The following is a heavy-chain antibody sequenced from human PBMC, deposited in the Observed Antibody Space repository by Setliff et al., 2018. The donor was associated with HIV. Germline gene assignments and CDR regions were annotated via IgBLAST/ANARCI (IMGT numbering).Heavy chain of an antibody. V-gene: IGHV4-38-2*01. J-gene: IGHJ4*02. Sequence: SETLSLTCDVSGFSISSRYYWGWIRQSPGKGLEWIGNIYHTGSSYYNPSLNDRATISLDTSKNQFSLKLNSVTAAATAVYYCARGVLDLVISVYGFWGQGIPVTVSS. CDR3: ARGVLDLVISVYGF. CDR1: GFSISSRYY. CDR2: IYHTGSS. D-gene: IGHD3-22*01.